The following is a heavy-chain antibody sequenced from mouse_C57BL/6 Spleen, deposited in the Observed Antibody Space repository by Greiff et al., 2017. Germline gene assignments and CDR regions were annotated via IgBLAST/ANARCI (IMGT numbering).Heavy chain of an antibody. J-gene: IGHJ2*01. D-gene: IGHD1-2*01. Sequence: VQLKQSGPELVKPGASVKIPCKASGYTFTDYNMDWVKQSHGKSLEWIGDINPNTGGTIYNQKFKGKATVTVDKPSSTAYMELRSLASEDTAFYYGAREGLRHYFDYWGQGTTLTVSA. CDR2: INPNTGGT. CDR1: GYTFTDYN. CDR3: AREGLRHYFDY. V-gene: IGHV1-18*01.